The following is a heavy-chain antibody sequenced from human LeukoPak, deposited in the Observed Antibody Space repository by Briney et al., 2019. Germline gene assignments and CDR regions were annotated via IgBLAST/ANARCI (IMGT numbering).Heavy chain of an antibody. CDR2: INHSGST. J-gene: IGHJ6*02. D-gene: IGHD3-22*01. CDR1: GGSFSGYY. CDR3: ARSRGSSGLLTYYYYGMGV. V-gene: IGHV4-34*01. Sequence: SETLSLTCAVYGGSFSGYYWSWIRQPPGKGLEWIGEINHSGSTNYNPSLKSRVTISVDTSKNQFSLKLSSVTAADTAVYYCARSRGSSGLLTYYYYGMGVWGQGTTVTVSS.